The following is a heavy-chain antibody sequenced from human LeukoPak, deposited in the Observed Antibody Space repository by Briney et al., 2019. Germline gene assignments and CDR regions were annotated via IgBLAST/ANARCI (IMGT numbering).Heavy chain of an antibody. CDR3: ARGETEETGTRPDAFDI. CDR2: INPNSGGT. Sequence: ASVKVSCKASGYTFTGYYMHWGRQAPGQGLEWMGWINPNSGGTKYAQKFQGRVTMTRDTSISTAYMELTRLRSDDTAVYYCARGETEETGTRPDAFDIWGQGTMVTVSS. D-gene: IGHD6-13*01. V-gene: IGHV1-2*02. CDR1: GYTFTGYY. J-gene: IGHJ3*02.